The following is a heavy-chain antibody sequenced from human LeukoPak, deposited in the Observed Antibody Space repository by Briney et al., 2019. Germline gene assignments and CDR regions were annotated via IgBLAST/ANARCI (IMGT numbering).Heavy chain of an antibody. CDR3: ARAPITSPFNFDY. CDR2: INWSGKST. V-gene: IGHV3-20*04. Sequence: GGSLRLSCTASGFVFDEHGMTWVRQVPGKGLEWVSGINWSGKSTSYGDPVRGRFTISRDNAKNSLSLQMDSLRAEDTALYYCARAPITSPFNFDYWGQGTLVTVSS. D-gene: IGHD2-2*01. J-gene: IGHJ4*02. CDR1: GFVFDEHG.